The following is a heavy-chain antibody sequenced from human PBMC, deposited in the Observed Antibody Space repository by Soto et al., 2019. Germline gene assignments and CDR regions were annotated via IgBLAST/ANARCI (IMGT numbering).Heavy chain of an antibody. CDR1: GFTFSTYG. CDR3: ARAYEGDYFDY. D-gene: IGHD3-16*01. CDR2: ISYDGSNK. Sequence: GGSLRLSCAASGFTFSTYGMHWVRQAPGKGLEWVALISYDGSNKYYADSVKGRFTISRDNSKNTLYLQMNSLRAEDTAVYYCARAYEGDYFDYWGQGTLVTVSS. J-gene: IGHJ4*02. V-gene: IGHV3-30*19.